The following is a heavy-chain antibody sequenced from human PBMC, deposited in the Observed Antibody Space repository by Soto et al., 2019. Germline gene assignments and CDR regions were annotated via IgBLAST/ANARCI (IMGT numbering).Heavy chain of an antibody. D-gene: IGHD5-18*01. J-gene: IGHJ4*02. CDR2: ISYGGST. Sequence: QVQLQESGPGLVKPSQTLSLTCTVSGGSINSGGYCWSWIRQHPGKGLDWIGCISYGGSTSYNPSLKSRVTISVDTSNTQFALKLTSVTAADTAVYYCSRGILVWGQGALITVSS. CDR1: GGSINSGGYC. V-gene: IGHV4-31*03. CDR3: SRGILV.